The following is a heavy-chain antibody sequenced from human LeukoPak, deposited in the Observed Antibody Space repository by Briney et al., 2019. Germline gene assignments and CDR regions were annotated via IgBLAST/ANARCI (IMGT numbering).Heavy chain of an antibody. CDR1: GFTFSSYS. CDR3: ARWQQLASGFDP. V-gene: IGHV3-21*01. CDR2: ISSSSSYI. Sequence: GGSLRLSCAASGFTFSSYSMNWVRQAPGKGLEWVSSISSSSSYIYYADSVKGRFTISRDNAKNSLYLQMNSLRAEDTAVYYCARWQQLASGFDPWGQGTLVTVSP. J-gene: IGHJ5*02. D-gene: IGHD6-13*01.